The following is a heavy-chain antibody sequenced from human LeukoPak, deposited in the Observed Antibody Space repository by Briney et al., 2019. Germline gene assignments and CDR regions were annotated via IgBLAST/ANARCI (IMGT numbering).Heavy chain of an antibody. CDR3: AREMGGYPFDY. J-gene: IGHJ4*02. CDR1: GFTFSSYW. Sequence: GGSLRLACAASGFTFSSYWMHWVRQAPGKGLEWVSYISSSGITIYYADSVKGRFTISRDNAKNSLYLQMNSLRAEDTAVYYCAREMGGYPFDYWGQGTLVTVSS. D-gene: IGHD5-12*01. V-gene: IGHV3-48*04. CDR2: ISSSGITI.